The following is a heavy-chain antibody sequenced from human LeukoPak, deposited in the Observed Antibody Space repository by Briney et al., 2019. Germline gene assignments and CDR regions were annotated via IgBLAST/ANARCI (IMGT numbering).Heavy chain of an antibody. Sequence: PSETLSLTCAVSGYPISSGYYWGWIRQPPGKGLEWIGSIYHSGSTYYNPSLKSRVTISVDTSKNQFSLKLSSVTAADTAVYYCARVVSSSWYGNWFGPWGQGTLVTVSS. D-gene: IGHD6-13*01. CDR2: IYHSGST. CDR1: GYPISSGYY. CDR3: ARVVSSSWYGNWFGP. J-gene: IGHJ5*02. V-gene: IGHV4-38-2*01.